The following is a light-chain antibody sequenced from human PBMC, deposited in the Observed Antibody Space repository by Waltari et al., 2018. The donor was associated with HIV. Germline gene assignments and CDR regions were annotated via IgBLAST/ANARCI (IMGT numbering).Light chain of an antibody. CDR3: ATWDDTLHGPV. V-gene: IGLV1-44*01. CDR2: SNV. Sequence: QSVLTQPPSAPGPPGQTVTISCSGNSSNVEVNPVNWYQQLSGAPPKILIYSNVLRPSGVPDRFSGSKSGTSASLAISGLQSEDEADYYCATWDDTLHGPVFGGGTKVTAL. J-gene: IGLJ2*01. CDR1: SSNVEVNP.